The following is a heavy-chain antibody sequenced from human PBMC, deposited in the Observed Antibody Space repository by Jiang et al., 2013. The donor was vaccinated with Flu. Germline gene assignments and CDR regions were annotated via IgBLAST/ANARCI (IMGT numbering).Heavy chain of an antibody. D-gene: IGHD2-2*01. V-gene: IGHV3-21*01. CDR1: GFTFSSYS. CDR3: ARGYCSSISCHFDY. CDR2: ISSSSSYI. J-gene: IGHJ4*02. Sequence: EVQLLESGGGLVKPGGSLRLSCAASGFTFSSYSMNWVRQAPGKGLEWVSSISSSSSYIYYADSVKGRFTISRDNAKNSLYLQMNSLRVEDTAVYYCARGYCSSISCHFDYWGQGTLVTVSS.